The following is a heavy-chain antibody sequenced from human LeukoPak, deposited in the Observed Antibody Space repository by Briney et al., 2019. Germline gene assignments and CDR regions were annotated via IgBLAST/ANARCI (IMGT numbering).Heavy chain of an antibody. Sequence: PGGSLRLSCAASGFTFSSYWMQRVRQAPGKGLVWVSRITSDGSNTAYADSVKGRFTISRDNAKNTLYLQMNSLRAEDTAVYYCARGGVTPDYWGQGTLVTVSS. J-gene: IGHJ4*02. CDR1: GFTFSSYW. CDR2: ITSDGSNT. D-gene: IGHD3-10*01. CDR3: ARGGVTPDY. V-gene: IGHV3-74*01.